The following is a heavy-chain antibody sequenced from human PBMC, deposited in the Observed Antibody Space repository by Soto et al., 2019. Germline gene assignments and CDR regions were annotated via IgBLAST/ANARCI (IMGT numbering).Heavy chain of an antibody. CDR2: ISYDGSNK. D-gene: IGHD3-10*01. V-gene: IGHV3-30*03. CDR3: ASGSSDSYPGSRIFDF. J-gene: IGHJ4*02. CDR1: GFTFSSYG. Sequence: GGSLRFSCAASGFTFSSYGMHWVRQAPGKGLEWVAVISYDGSNKYYADSVKGRFTISRDNSKNTLYLQMSSLRVDDSAVYYCASGSSDSYPGSRIFDFWGRGTLVTVSS.